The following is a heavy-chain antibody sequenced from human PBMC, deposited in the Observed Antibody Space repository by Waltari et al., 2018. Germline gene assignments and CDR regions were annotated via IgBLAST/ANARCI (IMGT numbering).Heavy chain of an antibody. D-gene: IGHD2-2*03. J-gene: IGHJ4*02. CDR1: GYTFPGYY. CDR2: INPNSGGT. CDR3: ARDHNGQGWMLVY. V-gene: IGHV1-2*06. Sequence: QVQLVQSGAEVKKPGASVKVSCKASGYTFPGYYMHWVRQAPGQGLEWMGRINPNSGGTNYAQKFQGRVTITTDESTSTAYMELSSLRSEDTAVYYCARDHNGQGWMLVYWGQGTLVTVSS.